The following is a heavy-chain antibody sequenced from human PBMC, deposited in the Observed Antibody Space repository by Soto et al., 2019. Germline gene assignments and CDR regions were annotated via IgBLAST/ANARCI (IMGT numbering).Heavy chain of an antibody. D-gene: IGHD2-21*02. CDR2: IIPIFGTA. CDR3: ARDQIRGNSFKFDY. J-gene: IGHJ4*02. CDR1: GGTFSSYA. V-gene: IGHV1-69*06. Sequence: GASVNVSCKASGGTFSSYAISWVRQAPGQGLEWMGGIIPIFGTANYAQKFQGRVTITADKSTSTAYMELSSLRSEDTAVYYCARDQIRGNSFKFDYWGRGTLVTVAA.